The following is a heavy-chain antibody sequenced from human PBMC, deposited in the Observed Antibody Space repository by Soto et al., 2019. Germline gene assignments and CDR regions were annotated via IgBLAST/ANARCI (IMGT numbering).Heavy chain of an antibody. J-gene: IGHJ4*02. CDR1: RGSISSGTNY. Sequence: ESLSLTCTVSRGSISSGTNYGAWIRQPPGKGLEWIANIYYSGSTFYNPSLKSRVTISLDTSKNQFSLKLRSVTAADTAVYYCARHEAGWYFGSWGQGTLVTVYS. CDR3: ARHEAGWYFGS. D-gene: IGHD6-25*01. V-gene: IGHV4-39*01. CDR2: IYYSGST.